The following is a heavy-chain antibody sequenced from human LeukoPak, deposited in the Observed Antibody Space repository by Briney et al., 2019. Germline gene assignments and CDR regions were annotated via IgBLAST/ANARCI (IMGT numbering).Heavy chain of an antibody. V-gene: IGHV3-33*01. Sequence: PGGSLRLSCVVSGFTFSSYGMHWARQAPGKGLEWVAVIWDDGGTKYYSDSVKGRFTISRDNSKSTLYLEVNSLRVEDTAVYYCAREGLTGSTNWFDSWGQGTLATVSS. CDR1: GFTFSSYG. CDR3: AREGLTGSTNWFDS. J-gene: IGHJ5*01. CDR2: IWDDGGTK. D-gene: IGHD1-7*01.